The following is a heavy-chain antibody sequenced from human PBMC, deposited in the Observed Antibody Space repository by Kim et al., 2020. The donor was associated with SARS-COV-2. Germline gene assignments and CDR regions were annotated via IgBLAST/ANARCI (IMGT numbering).Heavy chain of an antibody. D-gene: IGHD2-2*01. CDR3: ARDDRPQLSYYYYGMDV. J-gene: IGHJ6*02. CDR1: GFTFSSYW. CDR2: IKQDGSEK. V-gene: IGHV3-7*01. Sequence: GGSLRLSCAASGFTFSSYWMSWVRQAPGKGLEWVANIKQDGSEKYYVDSVKGRFTISRDNAKNSLYLQMNSLRAEDTAVYYCARDDRPQLSYYYYGMDVWGQGTTVTVSS.